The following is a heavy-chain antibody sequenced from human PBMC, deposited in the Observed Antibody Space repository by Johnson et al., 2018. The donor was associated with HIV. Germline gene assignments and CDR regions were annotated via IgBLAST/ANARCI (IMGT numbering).Heavy chain of an antibody. CDR2: INWNGGRT. CDR3: ARVVVVIAIGGTDAFDI. V-gene: IGHV3-20*04. Sequence: VQLVESGGGVIRPGGSLRLSCAASGFTFHDYGMSWVRQAPGKGLEWVSGINWNGGRTGYADSVKGLFTISRDNAKNSLYLQMNSLRAEDTALYYCARVVVVIAIGGTDAFDIWGQGTMVTVSS. CDR1: GFTFHDYG. J-gene: IGHJ3*02. D-gene: IGHD2-21*01.